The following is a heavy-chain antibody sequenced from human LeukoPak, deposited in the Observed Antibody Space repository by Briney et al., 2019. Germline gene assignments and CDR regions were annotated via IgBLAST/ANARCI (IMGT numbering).Heavy chain of an antibody. D-gene: IGHD2-2*01. CDR3: ARGFCTSASCYNFDY. Sequence: GASVKVSCKASGYTFTDYYIHWVRQAPGQGLEWMGWINPISGVTNYAQKFQGRVTMTRDTSISTAYMEVSSLRSDDTDGYYCARGFCTSASCYNFDYWGQGTLVSVSS. CDR2: INPISGVT. J-gene: IGHJ4*02. V-gene: IGHV1-2*02. CDR1: GYTFTDYY.